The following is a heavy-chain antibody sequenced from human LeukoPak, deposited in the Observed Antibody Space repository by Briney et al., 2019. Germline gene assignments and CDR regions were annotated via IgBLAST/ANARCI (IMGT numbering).Heavy chain of an antibody. D-gene: IGHD6-13*01. V-gene: IGHV3-48*04. CDR2: ISSSSSTI. J-gene: IGHJ4*02. Sequence: GTSLRLSCAASGFTFSSYSMNWVRQAPGKGLEWVSYISSSSSTIYYADSVKGRFTISRDNAKNSLYLQMNSLRAEDTAVYYCARDMSSSGIDYWGQGTLVTVSS. CDR1: GFTFSSYS. CDR3: ARDMSSSGIDY.